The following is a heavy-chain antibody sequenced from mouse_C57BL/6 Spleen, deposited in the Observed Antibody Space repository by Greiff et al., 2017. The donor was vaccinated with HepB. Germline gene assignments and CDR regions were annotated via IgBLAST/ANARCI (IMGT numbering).Heavy chain of an antibody. CDR2: IYPSDSET. Sequence: VQLQQPGAELVRPGSSVKLSCKASGYTFTSYWMDWVKQRPGQGLEWIGNIYPSDSETHYNQKFKDKATLTVDKSSSTAYMQLSSLTSEDSAVYYCARSDYYGSINFDYWGQGTTLTVSS. J-gene: IGHJ2*01. D-gene: IGHD1-1*01. CDR1: GYTFTSYW. CDR3: ARSDYYGSINFDY. V-gene: IGHV1-61*01.